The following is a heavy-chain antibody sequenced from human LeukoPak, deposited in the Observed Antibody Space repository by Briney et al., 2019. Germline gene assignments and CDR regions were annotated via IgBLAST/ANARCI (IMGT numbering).Heavy chain of an antibody. V-gene: IGHV4-59*11. Sequence: SETLSLTCTVSGGSISSHYWSWIRQPPGKGLEWIGCIYYSGSTNYNPSLKSRVTISVDTSKNQFSLKLNSVTAADTAVYYCARGYYYDSSGYPEAFDIWGQGTMVTVSS. CDR1: GGSISSHY. CDR3: ARGYYYDSSGYPEAFDI. CDR2: IYYSGST. D-gene: IGHD3-22*01. J-gene: IGHJ3*02.